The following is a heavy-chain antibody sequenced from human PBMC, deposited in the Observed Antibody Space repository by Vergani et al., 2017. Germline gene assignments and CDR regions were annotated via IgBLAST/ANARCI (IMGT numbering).Heavy chain of an antibody. Sequence: EVQLLESGGGLVQPGGSLRLSCAASGFTFSSYAMSWVRQAPGKGLEWVSAIRGSGGSTYYADSVKGRFTSSRDNSKNTLYLQMNSLRAEDPAVYYCAKDRITMVRGVIITNGFFDYWGQGTLVTVSS. V-gene: IGHV3-23*01. J-gene: IGHJ4*02. CDR1: GFTFSSYA. CDR2: IRGSGGST. D-gene: IGHD3-10*01. CDR3: AKDRITMVRGVIITNGFFDY.